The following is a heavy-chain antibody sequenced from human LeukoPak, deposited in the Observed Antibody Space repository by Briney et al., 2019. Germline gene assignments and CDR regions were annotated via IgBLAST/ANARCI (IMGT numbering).Heavy chain of an antibody. CDR1: GFTFSSYA. CDR3: AREGNLYCSGGSCFAYYYYYMDV. CDR2: ISYDGSDK. J-gene: IGHJ6*03. Sequence: GGSLRLSCAASGFTFSSYAMYWVRQAPGKGLEWVAVISYDGSDKFYADSVKGRFTISRDNAKNSLYLQMNSLRAEDTALYYCAREGNLYCSGGSCFAYYYYYMDVWGKGTTVTVSS. V-gene: IGHV3-30*04. D-gene: IGHD2-15*01.